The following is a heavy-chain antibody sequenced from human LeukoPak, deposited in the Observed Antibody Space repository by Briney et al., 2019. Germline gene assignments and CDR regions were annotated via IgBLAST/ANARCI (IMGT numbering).Heavy chain of an antibody. CDR3: ARDKDGGYNWFDP. V-gene: IGHV3-7*03. J-gene: IGHJ5*02. CDR1: GFTFSTYW. Sequence: GRSPRLSCAASGFTFSTYWMNWFRQTPGKGLEWVAKIKADGGEKDHVASVKGRFTISRDNAKNSLYLQMNSLRAEDTALYYCARDKDGGYNWFDPWGQGTLVTVSS. D-gene: IGHD4-23*01. CDR2: IKADGGEK.